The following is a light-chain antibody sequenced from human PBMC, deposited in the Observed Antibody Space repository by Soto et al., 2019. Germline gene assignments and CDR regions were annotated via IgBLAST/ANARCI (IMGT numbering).Light chain of an antibody. CDR2: RNN. V-gene: IGLV1-44*01. CDR1: SSNIGSNT. Sequence: QSVLTQPPSASGTPGQRVTISCSGSSSNIGSNTVNWYQQLPGTAPKLLIYRNNQRPSGVPDRFSGSKSGTSASLAISGLQSEDEADYYCAAWDDSLNRVVFGGGTKLTVL. J-gene: IGLJ2*01. CDR3: AAWDDSLNRVV.